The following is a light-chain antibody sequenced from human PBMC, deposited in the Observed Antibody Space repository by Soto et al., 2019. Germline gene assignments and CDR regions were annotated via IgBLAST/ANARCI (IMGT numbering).Light chain of an antibody. V-gene: IGKV3-20*01. J-gene: IGKJ4*01. CDR1: QTVSSRN. CDR3: QRYGASPLT. CDR2: GAS. Sequence: EIVLTQSPDTLSLSPGERATLSCRASQTVSSRNVAWYQQRPGQAPRLLIYGASSRASGIPDRFSGSGSGTDFTLTISRLEPEDFAVYYCQRYGASPLTFGGGTKVDIK.